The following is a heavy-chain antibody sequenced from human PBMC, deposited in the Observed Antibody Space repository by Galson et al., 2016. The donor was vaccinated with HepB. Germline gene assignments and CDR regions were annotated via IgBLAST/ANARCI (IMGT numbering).Heavy chain of an antibody. J-gene: IGHJ4*02. CDR3: GKSFFSGGSIVRLSDY. CDR2: ISGNGVTT. V-gene: IGHV3-23*01. D-gene: IGHD3-16*01. CDR1: GFSFSSFA. Sequence: SLRLSCAASGFSFSSFAMSWVRQAPGQGLEWVSAISGNGVTTYYADSVRGRFPISRDNSRDTVYLQMNLLSAGDPAVYYCGKSFFSGGSIVRLSDYGGQGALVTVSP.